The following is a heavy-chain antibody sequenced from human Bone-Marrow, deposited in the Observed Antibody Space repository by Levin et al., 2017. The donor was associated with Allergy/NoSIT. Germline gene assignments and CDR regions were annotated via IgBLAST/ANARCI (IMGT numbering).Heavy chain of an antibody. CDR2: INPTGTST. Sequence: ASVKVSCEASGYSFTSYYMHWVRQAPGQGPEWMGIINPTGTSTIYAQKFKGRVTLTRDTSTRTVYMELSSLTSDDTAVYYGARPPLEYSSTYYFQYWGQGTLVTVSS. CDR1: GYSFTSYY. CDR3: ARPPLEYSSTYYFQY. V-gene: IGHV1-46*01. D-gene: IGHD6-6*01. J-gene: IGHJ4*02.